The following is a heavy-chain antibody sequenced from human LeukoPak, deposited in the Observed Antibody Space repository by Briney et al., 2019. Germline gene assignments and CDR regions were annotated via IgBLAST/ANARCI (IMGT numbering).Heavy chain of an antibody. CDR2: ISDSGGST. D-gene: IGHD3-22*01. CDR1: GITLSIYG. V-gene: IGHV3-23*01. Sequence: PGGSLRLSCAVSGITLSIYGMSWVRQAPGKGLEWVAGISDSGGSTNYADSVKGRFTISRDNPKNTLYLQMNSLRAEDTAVYFCAKRGVVIRVILVGFHKEAYYFDSWGQGALVTVSS. CDR3: AKRGVVIRVILVGFHKEAYYFDS. J-gene: IGHJ4*02.